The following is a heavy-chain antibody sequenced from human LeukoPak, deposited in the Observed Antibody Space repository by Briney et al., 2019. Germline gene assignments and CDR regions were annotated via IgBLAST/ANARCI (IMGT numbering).Heavy chain of an antibody. Sequence: PSETLSLTCAVYGVSFSGYYWSWIRQPPGKGLEWIGEINHSGSTNYNPSLKSRVTISVDTSKNQFSLKLSSVTAADTAVYYCARLRAYCSSTSCAARWFDPWGQGTLVTVSS. CDR2: INHSGST. J-gene: IGHJ5*02. D-gene: IGHD2-2*01. CDR1: GVSFSGYY. V-gene: IGHV4-34*01. CDR3: ARLRAYCSSTSCAARWFDP.